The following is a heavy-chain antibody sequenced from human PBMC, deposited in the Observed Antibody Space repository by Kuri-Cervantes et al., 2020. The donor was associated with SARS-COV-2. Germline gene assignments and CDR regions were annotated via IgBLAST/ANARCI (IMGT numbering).Heavy chain of an antibody. CDR3: ARGSQLYDSSGYYNKIDY. CDR1: GYTFTSYA. Sequence: ASVKVSCKASGYTFTSYAMHWVRQAPGQRLEWMGWINAGNGNTKYSQKFQGRVTITRDTSASTAYMELSSLRSEDTAVYYCARGSQLYDSSGYYNKIDYWGQGTLVTVSS. CDR2: INAGNGNT. J-gene: IGHJ4*02. D-gene: IGHD3-22*01. V-gene: IGHV1-3*01.